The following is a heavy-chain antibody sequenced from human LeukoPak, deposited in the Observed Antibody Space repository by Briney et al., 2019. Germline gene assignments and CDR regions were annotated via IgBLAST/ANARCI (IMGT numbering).Heavy chain of an antibody. J-gene: IGHJ4*02. CDR2: IYYSGST. CDR3: SRIQLYYEFGSGYYHTSDY. D-gene: IGHD3-3*01. V-gene: IGHV4-39*01. Sequence: PSETLSLTCTVSGGSISSSSYYWGWIRQPPGKGLEWTGSIYYSGSTYYNPSLKSRVTISVDTSKNQFSLNLSSVTAADTGVYYCSRIQLYYEFGSGYYHTSDYWGQGTLVTVSS. CDR1: GGSISSSSYY.